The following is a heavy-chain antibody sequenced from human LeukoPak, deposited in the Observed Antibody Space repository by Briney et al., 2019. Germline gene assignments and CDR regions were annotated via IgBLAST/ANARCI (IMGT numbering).Heavy chain of an antibody. CDR2: ISSSSDSI. J-gene: IGHJ4*02. D-gene: IGHD5-12*01. CDR3: ARAMRSGYDY. Sequence: GGSLRLSCAASGFTFSNYEMNWVRQAPGKRLEWVSYISSSSDSIYYADSVKGRFTISRDNAENSLYLQMNSLRDEDTAVYYCARAMRSGYDYWGQGTLVTVSS. V-gene: IGHV3-48*02. CDR1: GFTFSNYE.